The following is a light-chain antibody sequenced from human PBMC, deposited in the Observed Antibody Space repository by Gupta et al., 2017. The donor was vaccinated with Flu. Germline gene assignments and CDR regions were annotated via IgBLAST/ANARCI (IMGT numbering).Light chain of an antibody. CDR1: IGDVGSYHR. V-gene: IGLV2-18*02. Sequence: QSALTQPPSVSGSPGQSVTIPCTGTIGDVGSYHRVYWYQQPPGTAPKLLIYEVSHRASGVPDRFSGSKSGNTASLTISGLQTEDEADYYCASFTSTDHYVFGTGTKVTVL. J-gene: IGLJ1*01. CDR2: EVS. CDR3: ASFTSTDHYV.